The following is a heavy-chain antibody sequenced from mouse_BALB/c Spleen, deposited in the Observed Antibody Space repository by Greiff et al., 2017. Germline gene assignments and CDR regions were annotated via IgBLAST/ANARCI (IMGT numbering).Heavy chain of an antibody. CDR2: IDPETGGT. CDR3: TRGGLFYGPSFAY. Sequence: VQLQQSGAELVRPGASVTLSCKASGYTFTDYEMHWVKQTPVHGLEWIGAIDPETGGTAYNQKFKGKATLTADKSSSTAYMELRSLTSEDSAVYYCTRGGLFYGPSFAYWGQGTLVTVSA. D-gene: IGHD1-1*02. J-gene: IGHJ3*01. CDR1: GYTFTDYE. V-gene: IGHV1-15*01.